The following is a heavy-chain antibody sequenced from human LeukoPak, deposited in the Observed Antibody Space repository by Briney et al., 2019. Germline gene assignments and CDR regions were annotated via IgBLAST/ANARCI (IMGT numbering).Heavy chain of an antibody. V-gene: IGHV3-23*01. D-gene: IGHD6-13*01. CDR3: AKWGGTKTIGTIWYGPLDY. J-gene: IGHJ4*02. CDR1: GFTFGKYI. CDR2: MGGGDDIT. Sequence: GGSLRLSCAASGFTFGKYIMTWVRQAPGNGLEWVSSMGGGDDITFYADSVKGRFRISRDDSKNTVFLQISSLRVEGTGIYYCAKWGGTKTIGTIWYGPLDYWGQGTQVIVSS.